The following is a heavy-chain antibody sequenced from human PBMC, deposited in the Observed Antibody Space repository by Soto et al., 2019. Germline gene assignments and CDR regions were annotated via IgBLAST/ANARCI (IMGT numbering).Heavy chain of an antibody. J-gene: IGHJ5*02. D-gene: IGHD1-7*01. V-gene: IGHV4-34*01. CDR3: ARGRLIGITGTARWFDP. CDR1: GESFSSYY. CDR2: IDHSGTT. Sequence: PSETLSLTCVVYGESFSSYYWSWIRQPPGKGLEWIGEIDHSGTTNYNPSLKSRVTISVDTSKNHFSLKLSSVTAADTAVYYCARGRLIGITGTARWFDPWGQGTLVTVSS.